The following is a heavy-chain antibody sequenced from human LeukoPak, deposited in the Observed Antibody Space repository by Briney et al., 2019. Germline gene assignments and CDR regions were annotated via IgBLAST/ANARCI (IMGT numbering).Heavy chain of an antibody. CDR1: GGSISSSSYY. V-gene: IGHV4-39*07. CDR3: ARGVSLDYYYMDV. CDR2: IYYSGST. J-gene: IGHJ6*03. D-gene: IGHD1-20*01. Sequence: PSETLSLTCTVSGGSISSSSYYWGWIRQPPGKGLEWIGSIYYSGSTYYNPSLKSRVTISVDTSKNQFSLKLSSVTAADTAVYYCARGVSLDYYYMDVWGKGTTVTVSS.